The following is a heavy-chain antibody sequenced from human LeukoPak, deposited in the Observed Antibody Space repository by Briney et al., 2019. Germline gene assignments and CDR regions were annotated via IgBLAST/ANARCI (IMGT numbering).Heavy chain of an antibody. Sequence: SETLSLTCTVSGGSISSGSYYWSWIRQPAGKGLEWIGRIYTSGSTNYNPSLKSRVTMSVDTSKNQFSLKLSSVTAADTAVYYCARALGYSGYDYRYYYYMDVWGKGTTVTISS. J-gene: IGHJ6*03. D-gene: IGHD5-12*01. CDR1: GGSISSGSYY. CDR3: ARALGYSGYDYRYYYYMDV. V-gene: IGHV4-61*02. CDR2: IYTSGST.